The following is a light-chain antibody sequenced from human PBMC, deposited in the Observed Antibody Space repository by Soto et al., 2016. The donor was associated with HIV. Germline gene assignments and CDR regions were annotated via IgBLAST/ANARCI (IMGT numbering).Light chain of an antibody. CDR3: QQYNSYPWT. Sequence: DIQMTQSPSTLSASIGDRVIITCRASQSIDTWLAWYQQKPGKAPKLLIYKATGLETGVPSRFSGSGSGTEFTLTISSLQPDDFATYYCQQYNSYPWTFGQGTKVEIK. CDR2: KAT. J-gene: IGKJ1*01. V-gene: IGKV1-5*03. CDR1: QSIDTW.